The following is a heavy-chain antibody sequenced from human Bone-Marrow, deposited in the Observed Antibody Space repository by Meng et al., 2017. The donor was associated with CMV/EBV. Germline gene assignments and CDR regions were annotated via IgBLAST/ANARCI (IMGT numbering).Heavy chain of an antibody. Sequence: SETLSLTCAVYDGSFSGYYWSWIRQPPGEGLEWIGEINHNGNTNYNPSLKRRVTISVDTSKNQFSLKLTSVTAADTAVYYCARGDFWSGYYTGRLFDYWGKG. D-gene: IGHD3-3*01. CDR2: INHNGNT. CDR3: ARGDFWSGYYTGRLFDY. J-gene: IGHJ4*02. V-gene: IGHV4-34*01. CDR1: DGSFSGYY.